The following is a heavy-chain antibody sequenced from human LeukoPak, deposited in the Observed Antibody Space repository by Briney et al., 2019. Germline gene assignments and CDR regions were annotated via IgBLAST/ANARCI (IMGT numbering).Heavy chain of an antibody. CDR3: ARLRYSNYLDY. J-gene: IGHJ4*02. CDR2: IYYSGST. D-gene: IGHD4-11*01. V-gene: IGHV4-39*01. CDR1: GGSISSSSYY. Sequence: SETLCLTCTVSGGSISSSSYYWGWIRQPPGKGLEWIGSIYYSGSTYYNPSLKSRVTISVDTSKNQFSLKLSSVTAADTAVYYCARLRYSNYLDYWGQGTLVTVSS.